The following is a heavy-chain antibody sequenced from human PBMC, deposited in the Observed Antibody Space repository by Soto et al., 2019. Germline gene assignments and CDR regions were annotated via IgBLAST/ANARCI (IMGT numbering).Heavy chain of an antibody. V-gene: IGHV1-8*01. Sequence: ASVMVSCKASGYTFITYDINWVRQAPGQGLEWMGWVNPHSGKTEFAQKFQGRLTMTTNTSINSAYMELSNLRSEDTAMYYCARAEAWNFIYWFDPWGRGTLVTVSS. CDR1: GYTFITYD. CDR3: ARAEAWNFIYWFDP. CDR2: VNPHSGKT. J-gene: IGHJ5*02. D-gene: IGHD1-7*01.